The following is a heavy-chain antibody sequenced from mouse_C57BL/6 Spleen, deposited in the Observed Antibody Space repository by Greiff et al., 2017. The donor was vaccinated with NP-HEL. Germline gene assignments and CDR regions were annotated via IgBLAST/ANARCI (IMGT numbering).Heavy chain of an antibody. Sequence: VQLQQSGAELMKPGASVKLSCKATGYTFTGYWIEWVKQRPGHGLEWIGEILPGSGSTNYHEKFKGKATFTADTSSNTAYMQLSSLTTEYSAIYYCARWHYDYYAMDYWGQGTSVTVSS. CDR3: ARWHYDYYAMDY. J-gene: IGHJ4*01. CDR1: GYTFTGYW. V-gene: IGHV1-9*01. D-gene: IGHD1-1*02. CDR2: ILPGSGST.